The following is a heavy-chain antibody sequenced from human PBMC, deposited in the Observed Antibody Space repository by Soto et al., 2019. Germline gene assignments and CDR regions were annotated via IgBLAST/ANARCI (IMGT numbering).Heavy chain of an antibody. Sequence: KPSETLSLTCTVSGGSISSGDYYWSWIRQPPGKGLEWIGYISYSGSTYYNPSLKSRAIISVDTSKNQFSLKLSSVTAADTAVYYCARDSPRVGYRWGQGTLVTVSS. J-gene: IGHJ4*02. D-gene: IGHD3-16*02. V-gene: IGHV4-30-4*01. CDR3: ARDSPRVGYR. CDR1: GGSISSGDYY. CDR2: ISYSGST.